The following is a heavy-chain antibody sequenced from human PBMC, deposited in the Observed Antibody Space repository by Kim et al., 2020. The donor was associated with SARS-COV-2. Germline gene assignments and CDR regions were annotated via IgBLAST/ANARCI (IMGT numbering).Heavy chain of an antibody. Sequence: GGSLRLSCTASGFTFSSYAIHWVRQAPGKGLEWVAVISYDGSNKYYADSVKGRFTISRDNSENTLYLEMNSLRAEDTAVYYCAGDGIYYGLGSYPDKWG. CDR2: ISYDGSNK. CDR1: GFTFSSYA. J-gene: IGHJ4*01. D-gene: IGHD3-10*01. V-gene: IGHV3-30-3*01. CDR3: AGDGIYYGLGSYPDK.